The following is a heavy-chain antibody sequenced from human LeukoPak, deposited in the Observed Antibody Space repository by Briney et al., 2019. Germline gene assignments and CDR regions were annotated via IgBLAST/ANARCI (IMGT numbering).Heavy chain of an antibody. CDR3: AAEDDYVWKSYRSLDI. V-gene: IGHV1-8*02. CDR1: GYTFTSYD. J-gene: IGHJ3*02. Sequence: GASVKVSCKASGYTFTSYDINWVRQATGQGLEWMGWMNPNSGNTGYAQKFQGRVAITRDMSTSTAYMELSSLRSEDTAVYYCAAEDDYVWKSYRSLDIWGQGTMVTVSS. CDR2: MNPNSGNT. D-gene: IGHD3-16*02.